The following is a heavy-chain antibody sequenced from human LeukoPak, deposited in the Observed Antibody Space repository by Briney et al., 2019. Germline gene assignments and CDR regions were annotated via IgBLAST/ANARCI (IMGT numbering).Heavy chain of an antibody. CDR3: ARTYYYDSSGYLYPFDY. CDR2: ISAYNGNT. D-gene: IGHD3-22*01. Sequence: ASVKVSCTASGYTFTSYGISWVRQAPGQGLEWMGWISAYNGNTNYAQKLQGRVTMTTDTSTSTAYMELRSLRSDDTAVYYCARTYYYDSSGYLYPFDYWGQGTLVTVSS. V-gene: IGHV1-18*01. CDR1: GYTFTSYG. J-gene: IGHJ4*02.